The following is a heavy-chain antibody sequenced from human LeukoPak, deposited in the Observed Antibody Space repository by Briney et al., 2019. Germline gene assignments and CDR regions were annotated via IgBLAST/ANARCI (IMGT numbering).Heavy chain of an antibody. J-gene: IGHJ1*01. V-gene: IGHV4-34*01. Sequence: SETLSLTCAVYGGSFSGYYWSWIRQPPGKGLEWIGEINHSGSTNYNPSLKSRVTISVDTSKNQFSLKLSSVTAADTAVYYCARGNYWVKGDFQHWGRGTLVTVSS. CDR3: ARGNYWVKGDFQH. CDR1: GGSFSGYY. CDR2: INHSGST. D-gene: IGHD1-7*01.